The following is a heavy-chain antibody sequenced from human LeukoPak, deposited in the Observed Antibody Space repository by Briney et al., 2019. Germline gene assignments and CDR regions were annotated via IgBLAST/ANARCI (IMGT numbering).Heavy chain of an antibody. J-gene: IGHJ5*01. Sequence: GGSLRLSCAASGFTFSTYNMNWVRQAPGKGLEWVSSISSLGSYIYYADSVEGRFTISRDNANNSLYLQMNSLRAEDTAVYYCARDGSSLYDILTGLDWFDSWGQGILVTVSS. D-gene: IGHD3-9*01. CDR3: ARDGSSLYDILTGLDWFDS. V-gene: IGHV3-21*01. CDR1: GFTFSTYN. CDR2: ISSLGSYI.